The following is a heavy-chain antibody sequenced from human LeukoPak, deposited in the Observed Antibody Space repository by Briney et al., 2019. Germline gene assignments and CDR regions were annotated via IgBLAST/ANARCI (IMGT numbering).Heavy chain of an antibody. J-gene: IGHJ4*02. CDR1: GFTFSSYS. V-gene: IGHV3-48*01. CDR3: ARALYYYDSSAGDF. D-gene: IGHD3-22*01. Sequence: PGGSLRLSCAASGFTFSSYSMNWVRQAPGKGLEWVSYISSSSSTIYYADSVKGRFTISRDNAKNSLYLQMNSLGAEDTAVYYCARALYYYDSSAGDFWGQGTLVTVSS. CDR2: ISSSSSTI.